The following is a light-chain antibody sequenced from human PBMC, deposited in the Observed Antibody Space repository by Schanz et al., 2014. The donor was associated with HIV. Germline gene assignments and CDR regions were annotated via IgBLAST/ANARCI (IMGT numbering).Light chain of an antibody. V-gene: IGKV1-5*03. CDR2: QAS. Sequence: DVQMTQSPSSLSASVGDRVTITCRASQSIGKSLAWSQQRPGKAPKLLIYQASTLETGVPSTFSGGGSGTEFTLTISSLQPEDFATYYCQQCVTYPYTFGQGTKLDIK. CDR1: QSIGKS. CDR3: QQCVTYPYT. J-gene: IGKJ2*01.